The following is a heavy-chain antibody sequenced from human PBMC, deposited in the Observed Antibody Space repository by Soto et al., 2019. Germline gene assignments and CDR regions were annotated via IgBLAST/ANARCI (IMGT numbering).Heavy chain of an antibody. D-gene: IGHD2-2*01. V-gene: IGHV1-18*01. Sequence: ASVKVSCKASGYTFTSYGISWVRQAPGQGLEWMGWISAYNGNTNYAQKLQGRVTMATDTSTSTAYMELRSLRSDDTAVYYCARDVVVVPAAIAAYYYYGMDVWGQGTTVTVSS. CDR1: GYTFTSYG. J-gene: IGHJ6*02. CDR3: ARDVVVVPAAIAAYYYYGMDV. CDR2: ISAYNGNT.